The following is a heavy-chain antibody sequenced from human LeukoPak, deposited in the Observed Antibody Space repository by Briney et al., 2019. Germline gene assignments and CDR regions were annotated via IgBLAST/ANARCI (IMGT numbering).Heavy chain of an antibody. CDR1: GGSISSGGYS. D-gene: IGHD3-9*01. Sequence: SQTLSLTCTVSGGSISSGGYSWSWIRQHPGKGLEWIGYIYYSGSTYYNPSLKSRVTISVDTSKNQFSLKLSSVTAADTAVYYCAKKPFYYIIGGNSNYWGQEPWSPSPQ. V-gene: IGHV4-31*03. J-gene: IGHJ4*01. CDR2: IYYSGST. CDR3: AKKPFYYIIGGNSNY.